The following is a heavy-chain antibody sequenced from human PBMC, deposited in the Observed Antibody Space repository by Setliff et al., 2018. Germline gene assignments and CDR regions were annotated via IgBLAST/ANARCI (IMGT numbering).Heavy chain of an antibody. CDR2: INHSGST. Sequence: SETLSLTCAVYGGSFSGYYWSWIRQPPGKGLEWIGEINHSGSTNYNPSLKSRVTISINTSKKQFSLMMNSVTAADTGVYFCARVVPTARRGRLYYYYMDVWDKGATVTVSS. J-gene: IGHJ6*03. D-gene: IGHD1-1*01. V-gene: IGHV4-34*01. CDR1: GGSFSGYY. CDR3: ARVVPTARRGRLYYYYMDV.